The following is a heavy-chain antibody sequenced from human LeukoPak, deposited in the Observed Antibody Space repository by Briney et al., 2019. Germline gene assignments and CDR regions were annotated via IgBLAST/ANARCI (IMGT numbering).Heavy chain of an antibody. D-gene: IGHD6-13*01. Sequence: HPGGSLRLSCAASGFTFSSYGMHWVRQAPGKGLEWVAVIWYDGSNKYYADSVKGRFTISRDNSKNTLYLQMNGLRAEDTAVYYCARDHPYSSSYYYYGMDVWGQGTRSPSP. CDR3: ARDHPYSSSYYYYGMDV. CDR1: GFTFSSYG. J-gene: IGHJ6*02. CDR2: IWYDGSNK. V-gene: IGHV3-33*01.